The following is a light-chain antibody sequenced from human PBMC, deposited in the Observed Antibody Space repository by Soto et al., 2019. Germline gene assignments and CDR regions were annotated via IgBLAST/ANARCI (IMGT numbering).Light chain of an antibody. CDR1: QDISNY. CDR3: QQYDNLPLT. V-gene: IGKV1-33*01. Sequence: DIQMTQSPSSLSASVGDRVTITCQASQDISNYLNWYQQKTGKAPKLLIYDASNLETGVPSRFSGSESGTDFTFTISSLQPEDIATYYCQQYDNLPLTFRGGTKVQIK. CDR2: DAS. J-gene: IGKJ4*01.